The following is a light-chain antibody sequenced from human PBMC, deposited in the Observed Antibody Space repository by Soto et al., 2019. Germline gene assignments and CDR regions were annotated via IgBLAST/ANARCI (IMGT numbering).Light chain of an antibody. V-gene: IGLV2-14*01. Sequence: QSALTQPASVSGSHGQSITISCTGTSSDIGIYNYVSWYQQHPGKAPQLIIYDVTNRPSGVSNRFSGSKSGNTASLTISGLQPDDEADYYCSSYTRTLTPVFGGGTKLTVL. CDR2: DVT. J-gene: IGLJ2*01. CDR1: SSDIGIYNY. CDR3: SSYTRTLTPV.